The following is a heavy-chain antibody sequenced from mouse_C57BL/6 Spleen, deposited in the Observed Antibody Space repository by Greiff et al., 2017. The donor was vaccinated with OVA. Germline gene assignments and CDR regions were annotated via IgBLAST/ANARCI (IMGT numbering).Heavy chain of an antibody. CDR3: ARRLCSKDAMDY. CDR2: ISSGSSTI. D-gene: IGHD6-5*01. J-gene: IGHJ4*01. V-gene: IGHV5-17*01. CDR1: GFTFSDYG. Sequence: EVKLVESGGGLVKPGGSLKLSCAASGFTFSDYGMSWVRQAPEKGLEWVAYISSGSSTIYYADTVKGRFTISRDNAKNTLYLQMTSLRSEDTAMYYCARRLCSKDAMDYWGQGTSVTVSS.